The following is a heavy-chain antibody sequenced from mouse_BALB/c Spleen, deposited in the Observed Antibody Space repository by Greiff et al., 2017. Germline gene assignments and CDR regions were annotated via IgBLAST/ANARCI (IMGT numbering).Heavy chain of an antibody. V-gene: IGHV5-17*02. CDR1: GFTFSSFG. CDR2: ISSGSSTI. CDR3: ARSRWAYAMDY. D-gene: IGHD1-1*02. J-gene: IGHJ4*01. Sequence: EVMLVESGGGLVQPGGSRKLSCAASGFTFSSFGMHWVRQAPEKGLEWVAYISSGSSTIYYADTVKGRFTISRDNPKNTLFLQMTSLRSEDTAMYYCARSRWAYAMDYWGQGTSVTVSS.